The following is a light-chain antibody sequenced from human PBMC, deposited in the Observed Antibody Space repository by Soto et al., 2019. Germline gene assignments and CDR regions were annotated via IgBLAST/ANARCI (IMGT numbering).Light chain of an antibody. V-gene: IGKV3-15*01. CDR1: QSVDNN. CDR2: GAS. CDR3: QQYKNWPPWT. J-gene: IGKJ1*01. Sequence: EIVITHPPATLSVSPGERATLSCRASQSVDNNLAWYQQKPGQAPRLLIFGASSRATGIPTRFSGSGSGTDFALTISSLQSEDFAVYYCQQYKNWPPWTFGQGTKV.